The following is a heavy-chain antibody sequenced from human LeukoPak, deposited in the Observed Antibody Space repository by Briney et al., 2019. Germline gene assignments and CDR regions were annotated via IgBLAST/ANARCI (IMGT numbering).Heavy chain of an antibody. CDR1: GFTFSSYG. CDR2: ISGSGGST. D-gene: IGHD2-2*01. Sequence: GGSLRLSCAASGFTFSSYGMSWVRQAPGKGLEWVSAISGSGGSTYYADSVKGRFTISRDNSKNTLYLQMNSLRAEDTAVYYCAKSLGYCSSTSCYGNDYWGQGTLVTVSS. J-gene: IGHJ4*02. V-gene: IGHV3-23*01. CDR3: AKSLGYCSSTSCYGNDY.